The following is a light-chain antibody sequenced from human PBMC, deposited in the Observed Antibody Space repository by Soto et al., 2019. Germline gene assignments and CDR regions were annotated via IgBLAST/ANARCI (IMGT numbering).Light chain of an antibody. CDR1: TSNIGSNA. V-gene: IGLV1-44*01. CDR2: RND. Sequence: QLVLTQPPSASGTPGHRVTISCSGSTSNIGSNAVNWYQQFPGTAPKLLIFRNDQRPSGVPDRFSGSRSGTSVSLAISGLQSEDEADYYCASWDDNLNGGVFGGGTKLTVL. CDR3: ASWDDNLNGGV. J-gene: IGLJ3*02.